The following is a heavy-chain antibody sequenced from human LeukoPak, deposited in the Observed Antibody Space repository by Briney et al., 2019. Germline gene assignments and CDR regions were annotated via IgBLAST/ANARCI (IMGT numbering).Heavy chain of an antibody. CDR2: ITDNGSGT. CDR3: AKVWGSWFFDL. D-gene: IGHD7-27*01. Sequence: GGSLRLSCAASGLTFSTYAMNWVRQAPGKGLEWVSSITDNGSGTYYVDSVKGRSTISRDNSRNTLYLQMNSLRAEDTAVYFCAKVWGSWFFDLWGRGTLVTVSS. CDR1: GLTFSTYA. V-gene: IGHV3-23*01. J-gene: IGHJ2*01.